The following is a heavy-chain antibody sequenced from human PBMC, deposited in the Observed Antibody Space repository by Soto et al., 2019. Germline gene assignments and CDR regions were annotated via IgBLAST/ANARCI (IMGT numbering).Heavy chain of an antibody. CDR1: GYTFTSYG. CDR2: ISAYNGNT. V-gene: IGHV1-18*01. J-gene: IGHJ6*02. Sequence: ASVKVSCKASGYTFTSYGISWVRQAPGQGLEWMGWISAYNGNTNYAQKLQGRVTMTTDTSKNQLSLKLTSVTAADTAVYYCARVNLDYVTGMDVWGQGTTVTVSS. CDR3: ARVNLDYVTGMDV. D-gene: IGHD4-17*01.